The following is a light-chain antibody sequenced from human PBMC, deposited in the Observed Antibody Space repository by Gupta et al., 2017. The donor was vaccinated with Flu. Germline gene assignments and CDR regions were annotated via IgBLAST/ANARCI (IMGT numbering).Light chain of an antibody. CDR1: QSVLYSSNNNNY. J-gene: IGKJ3*01. V-gene: IGKV4-1*01. Sequence: DIVMTQSPDFLAVSLGERATINCKSSQSVLYSSNNNNYLAWYQHKPGQPPKLLIYWASTRESGVPDRFSGSGSGTDFTLTINNLQPEDVAVYYCQQYYSTPFTFGPGTKVDIK. CDR3: QQYYSTPFT. CDR2: WAS.